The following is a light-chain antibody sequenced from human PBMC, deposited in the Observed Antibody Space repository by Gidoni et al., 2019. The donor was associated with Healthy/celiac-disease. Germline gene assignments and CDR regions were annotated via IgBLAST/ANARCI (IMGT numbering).Light chain of an antibody. V-gene: IGLV3-21*02. CDR2: DDS. Sequence: SYVLTPPPSVSVAPGQTARSTCGGNNIGSKSVHWYRQKPGQAPVLVVYDDSDRPSGIPERFSGSNSGNTATLTISRVEAGDEDDYYCQVWDRSSDHVVFGGGTKLTVL. CDR1: NIGSKS. J-gene: IGLJ2*01. CDR3: QVWDRSSDHVV.